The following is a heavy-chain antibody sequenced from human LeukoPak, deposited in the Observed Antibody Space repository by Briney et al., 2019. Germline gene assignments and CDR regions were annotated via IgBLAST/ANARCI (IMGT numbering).Heavy chain of an antibody. V-gene: IGHV1-18*01. D-gene: IGHD2-21*02. CDR3: ARDLIETYCGGDCHPTLFDY. CDR1: GYTFTSYG. J-gene: IGHJ4*02. Sequence: ASVKVSCKASGYTFTSYGISWVRQAPGQGIEWMGWISAYNGNTNYAQKLQGRVTMTTDTSTSTAYMELRSLRSDDTALYYCARDLIETYCGGDCHPTLFDYWGQGTLVTASS. CDR2: ISAYNGNT.